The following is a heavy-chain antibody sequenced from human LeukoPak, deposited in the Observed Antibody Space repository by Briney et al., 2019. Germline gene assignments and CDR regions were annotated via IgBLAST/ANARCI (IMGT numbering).Heavy chain of an antibody. D-gene: IGHD6-19*01. V-gene: IGHV3-7*01. Sequence: GGSLRLSCVASGFAFSDYWMTWVRQAPGKGLEWVAIIRPDGSFTNYVDAVKGRFTISRDNAKNSLYLQMNGLRAEDTAVYYCARDRRQWLVPETDYWGQGTLVTVSS. CDR2: IRPDGSFT. CDR1: GFAFSDYW. J-gene: IGHJ4*02. CDR3: ARDRRQWLVPETDY.